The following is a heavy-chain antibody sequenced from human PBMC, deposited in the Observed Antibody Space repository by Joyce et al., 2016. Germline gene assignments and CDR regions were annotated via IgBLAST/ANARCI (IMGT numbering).Heavy chain of an antibody. Sequence: QVQLVESGGGLVQPGKPLRLSCAASGFTFRNYGLHWVRPAPGSGRDWVAFISDTGSIKYYAASVKGRFTIARDDSENTLYLQMNSLRPEDTAVYYCAKERNHHDSGGYYFSFDSWGQGTLATVSS. CDR2: ISDTGSIK. CDR1: GFTFRNYG. J-gene: IGHJ4*02. CDR3: AKERNHHDSGGYYFSFDS. V-gene: IGHV3-30*18. D-gene: IGHD3-22*01.